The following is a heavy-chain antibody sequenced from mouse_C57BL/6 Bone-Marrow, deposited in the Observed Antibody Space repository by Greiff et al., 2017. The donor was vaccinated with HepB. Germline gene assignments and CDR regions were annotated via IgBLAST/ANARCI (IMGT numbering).Heavy chain of an antibody. CDR2: INPNYGTT. V-gene: IGHV1-39*01. CDR3: AREGYYGSSYVDYFDY. CDR1: GYSFTDYN. J-gene: IGHJ2*01. D-gene: IGHD1-1*01. Sequence: VQLQQSGPELVKPGASVKISCKASGYSFTDYNMNWVKQSNGKSLEWIGVINPNYGTTSYNQKFKRKATLTVDQSSSTAYMQLNSLTSEDSAVYYCAREGYYGSSYVDYFDYWGQGTTLTVSS.